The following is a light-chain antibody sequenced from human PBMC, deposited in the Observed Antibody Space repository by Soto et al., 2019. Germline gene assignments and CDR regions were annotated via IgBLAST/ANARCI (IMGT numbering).Light chain of an antibody. J-gene: IGKJ3*01. CDR1: QSILYSSDNKNY. CDR2: WAS. V-gene: IGKV4-1*01. CDR3: QQYYTTPPT. Sequence: DIVMTQSPDSLAVSLGERATINCKSSQSILYSSDNKNYLTWYQQKPGQPPKLLIYWASTRESGVPGRFSGSGSGTDFTLTISSLQAEDVSVYFCQQYYTTPPTFGPGTKVDI.